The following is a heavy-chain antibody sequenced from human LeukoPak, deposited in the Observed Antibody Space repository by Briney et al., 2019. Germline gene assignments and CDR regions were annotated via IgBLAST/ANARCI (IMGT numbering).Heavy chain of an antibody. CDR1: GFTFSSYV. V-gene: IGHV3-23*01. J-gene: IGHJ4*02. D-gene: IGHD2-21*02. CDR3: AKSGPTYCGGDCYCLDY. CDR2: VSVSGDYT. Sequence: GGSLRLSCAASGFTFSSYVMSWVRQAPEKGLEWVSAVSVSGDYTYSADSVKGRFTISRDNSKNTLYLQMNSLRAEDTAVYYCAKSGPTYCGGDCYCLDYWGQGTLVTVSS.